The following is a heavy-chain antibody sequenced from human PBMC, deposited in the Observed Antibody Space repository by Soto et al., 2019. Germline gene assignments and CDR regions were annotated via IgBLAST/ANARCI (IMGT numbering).Heavy chain of an antibody. V-gene: IGHV3-21*01. D-gene: IGHD3-16*02. CDR2: ISSSSSYI. CDR3: ARDNYDYVWGSYRYWYYFDY. CDR1: GFTFSSYS. J-gene: IGHJ4*02. Sequence: GGSLRLSCAASGFTFSSYSMNWVRQAPGKGLEWVSSISSSSSYIYYADSVKGRFTISRDNAKNSLYLQMNSLRAEDTAVYYCARDNYDYVWGSYRYWYYFDYWGQGTLVTVSS.